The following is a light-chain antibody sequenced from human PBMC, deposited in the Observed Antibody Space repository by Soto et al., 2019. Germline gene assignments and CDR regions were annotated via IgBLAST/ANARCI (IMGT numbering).Light chain of an antibody. CDR1: SSDVGGYSY. J-gene: IGLJ2*01. Sequence: QSVLTQPRSVSGSPGQSLTISCTGTSSDVGGYSYVSWYQQHPGKAPKLVIYDVNKRPSGVPDRFSGSKSGNTASLTISGLQAEDEADYYCCSYAGSYIFVVFGGGTKVTVL. V-gene: IGLV2-11*01. CDR3: CSYAGSYIFVV. CDR2: DVN.